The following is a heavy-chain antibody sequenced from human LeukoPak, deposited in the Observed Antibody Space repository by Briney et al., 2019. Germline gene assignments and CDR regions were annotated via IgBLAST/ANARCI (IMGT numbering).Heavy chain of an antibody. Sequence: SETLSLTCEVSGGHFSAYFWTWVRQSPGRGLEWIGEVDHRGSSNINPSFKSRLTISVDMSKNQFSLRLTSVTVEDTALYYCAGRTPHFYYYMDVWDKGATVTVSS. CDR1: GGHFSAYF. CDR3: AGRTPHFYYYMDV. J-gene: IGHJ6*03. V-gene: IGHV4-34*01. D-gene: IGHD2-15*01. CDR2: VDHRGSS.